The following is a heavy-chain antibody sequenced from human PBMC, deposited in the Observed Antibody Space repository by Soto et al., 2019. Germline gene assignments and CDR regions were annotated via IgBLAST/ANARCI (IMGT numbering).Heavy chain of an antibody. CDR1: GYTFTTYW. CDR2: IYPDDSDT. D-gene: IGHD2-2*01. CDR3: ARVECPNCSIDH. V-gene: IGHV5-51*01. J-gene: IGHJ4*02. Sequence: GESLKISCKGSGYTFTTYWIALVRQLPGKGLEWMGMIYPDDSDTTYSPSFRGLVTISADKSIRTAYLQWSSLKASDTAMYYCARVECPNCSIDHWGQGTLVTVSS.